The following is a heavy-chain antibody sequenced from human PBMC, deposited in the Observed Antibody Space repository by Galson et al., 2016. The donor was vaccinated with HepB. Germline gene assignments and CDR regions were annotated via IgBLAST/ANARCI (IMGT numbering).Heavy chain of an antibody. J-gene: IGHJ4*02. V-gene: IGHV4-34*01. CDR2: INHRGSS. CDR3: SRDPMYGGFGDV. Sequence: SETLSLTCAVNSGSFSGQYWRWIRQPPGKGLEWIGEINHRGSSNYNPSLRGRVTMSVDTSANQFSLKLNSVTAADTAVYYCSRDPMYGGFGDVWAQGILVTVSS. CDR1: SGSFSGQY. D-gene: IGHD5-12*01.